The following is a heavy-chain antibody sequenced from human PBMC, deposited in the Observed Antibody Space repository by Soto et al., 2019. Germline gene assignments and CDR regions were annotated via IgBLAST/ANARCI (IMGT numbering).Heavy chain of an antibody. V-gene: IGHV1-2*02. CDR3: ARSGYSGNADWFDP. CDR1: GFSFTGYY. CDR2: INAHSGGT. D-gene: IGHD5-12*01. Sequence: APVKVSCKASGFSFTGYYIHWLRQAHGQGLEWMGWINAHSGGTEYAQKFQGRVTLTRDTSIATAYLTLTSLTSDDTALYYCARSGYSGNADWFDPWGQGTQVTV. J-gene: IGHJ5*02.